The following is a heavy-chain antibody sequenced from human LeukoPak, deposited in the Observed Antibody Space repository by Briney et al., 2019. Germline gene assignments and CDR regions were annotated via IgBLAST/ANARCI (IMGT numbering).Heavy chain of an antibody. Sequence: SGTLSLICTVSGGSISSSSYYWGWIRQPPGKGLEWIGGIYHRGSTYYNPSLKSRVTISVDTSKNQFSLKLNSVTAADTAVYYCARYRNCGSDCYDAFDIWGQGTMVTVSS. J-gene: IGHJ3*02. V-gene: IGHV4-39*07. CDR1: GGSISSSSYY. CDR2: IYHRGST. D-gene: IGHD2-21*02. CDR3: ARYRNCGSDCYDAFDI.